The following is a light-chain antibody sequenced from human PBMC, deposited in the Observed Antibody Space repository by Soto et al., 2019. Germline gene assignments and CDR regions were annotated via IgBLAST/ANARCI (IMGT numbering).Light chain of an antibody. CDR1: PAISHD. CDR3: QQANDWPPT. J-gene: IGKJ1*01. Sequence: RALTQSPVTLSVSPGERVTLSCRASPAISHDLAWYQQKPGQAPRLLIFDASTRATGIPARFSGSGSGTEFTLTISSLQAEDFAVYYCQQANDWPPTFGQGTRV. CDR2: DAS. V-gene: IGKV3-15*01.